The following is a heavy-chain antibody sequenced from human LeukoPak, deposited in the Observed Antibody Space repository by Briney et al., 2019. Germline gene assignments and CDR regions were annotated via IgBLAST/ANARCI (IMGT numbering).Heavy chain of an antibody. CDR2: ISYDGSNK. CDR1: GFTFSSYA. V-gene: IGHV3-30*04. CDR3: ARDVFPDDYSSSWYFRYYYYGMDV. D-gene: IGHD6-13*01. Sequence: GGSLRLSCAASGFTFSSYAMHWVRQAPGKGLEWVAVISYDGSNKYYADSVKGRFTISRDNSKNTLYLQMNSLRAEDTAVYYCARDVFPDDYSSSWYFRYYYYGMDVWGQGTTVTVSS. J-gene: IGHJ6*02.